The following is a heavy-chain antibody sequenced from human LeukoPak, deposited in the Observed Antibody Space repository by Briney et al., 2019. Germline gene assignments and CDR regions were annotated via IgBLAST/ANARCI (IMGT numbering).Heavy chain of an antibody. D-gene: IGHD4-23*01. CDR1: GDGISSNSAA. CDR3: ARFNYNGNGDY. V-gene: IGHV6-1*01. Sequence: SQTLSLTCAISGDGISSNSAAWNWIRCSPSRGLXWLGRTYYRSKWYTDYAVSVKSRITVNPDTSKNQFSLQLNSVTPEDTAVYYCARFNYNGNGDYWGQGTLVTVSS. CDR2: TYYRSKWYT. J-gene: IGHJ4*02.